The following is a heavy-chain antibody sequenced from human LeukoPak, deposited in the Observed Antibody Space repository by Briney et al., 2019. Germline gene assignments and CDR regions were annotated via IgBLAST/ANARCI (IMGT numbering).Heavy chain of an antibody. J-gene: IGHJ5*02. CDR2: IYTSGST. CDR1: GGSISSYY. Sequence: PSETLSLTCTVSGGSISSYYWSWIRQPAGKGLEWIGRIYTSGSTNYNPSLKSRVTMSVDTSKNQFSLKLSSVTAADTAVYYCARDRYCSGGSCYSGTGWFDPWGQGTLVTASS. D-gene: IGHD2-15*01. V-gene: IGHV4-4*07. CDR3: ARDRYCSGGSCYSGTGWFDP.